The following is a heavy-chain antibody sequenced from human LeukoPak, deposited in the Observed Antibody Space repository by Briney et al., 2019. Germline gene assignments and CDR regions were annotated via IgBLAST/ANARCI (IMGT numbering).Heavy chain of an antibody. V-gene: IGHV3-48*02. D-gene: IGHD6-13*01. CDR3: ARDSSSNWIFDY. CDR2: ISSSSSTI. Sequence: GGSLRLSCAVSGFTFSTKSMNWVRQAPGKGLEWVAFISSSSSTIYYADSVKGRFTISRDNAKNSLYLQMNSLRDEDTAVYYCARDSSSNWIFDYWGQGTLVTVSS. J-gene: IGHJ4*02. CDR1: GFTFSTKS.